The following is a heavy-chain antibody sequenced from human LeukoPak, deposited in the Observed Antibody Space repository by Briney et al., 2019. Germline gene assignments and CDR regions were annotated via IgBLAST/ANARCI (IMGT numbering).Heavy chain of an antibody. CDR2: ISSSSSYI. V-gene: IGHV3-21*01. Sequence: GGSLRLSCAASGFTFSSYSMNWVRQAPGKGLEWVSSISSSSSYIYYADSVKGRFTISRDNAKNSLYLQMNSLRAEDTAVYYCARDRNIVVVPAAGRYYYYGMDVWGQGTTVTVSS. CDR3: ARDRNIVVVPAAGRYYYYGMDV. CDR1: GFTFSSYS. D-gene: IGHD2-2*01. J-gene: IGHJ6*02.